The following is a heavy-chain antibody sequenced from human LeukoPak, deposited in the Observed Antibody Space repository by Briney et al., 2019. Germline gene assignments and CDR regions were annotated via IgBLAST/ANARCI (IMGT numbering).Heavy chain of an antibody. CDR3: ARGYDSTFDY. CDR1: GGSLSSYY. V-gene: IGHV4-59*01. D-gene: IGHD3-3*01. CDR2: IYYSGST. Sequence: PSGTLSLTCTVSGGSLSSYYWSWIRQPPGKGLEWIGYIYYSGSTNYNPSLKSRVTISVDTSKNQFCLNLSSVAAADTAVYYCARGYDSTFDYWGQGTLVTVSS. J-gene: IGHJ4*02.